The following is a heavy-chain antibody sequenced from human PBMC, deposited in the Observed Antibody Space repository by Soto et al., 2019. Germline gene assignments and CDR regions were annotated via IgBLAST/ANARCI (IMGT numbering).Heavy chain of an antibody. CDR1: GFTFSTYT. J-gene: IGHJ4*02. CDR3: LRGNIGYGNFDY. D-gene: IGHD5-12*01. Sequence: PGGSLSLSCAASGFTFSTYTLAWVRQAPGKGLVWVSRIKGDGSETNYADSVKGRFTISRDNAKNTLYLQLNSLRAEDTAVYYCLRGNIGYGNFDYWGQGTRVTVSS. V-gene: IGHV3-74*01. CDR2: IKGDGSET.